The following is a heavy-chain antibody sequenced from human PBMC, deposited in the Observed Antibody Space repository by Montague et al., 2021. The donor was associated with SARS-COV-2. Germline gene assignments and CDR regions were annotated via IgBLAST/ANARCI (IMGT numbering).Heavy chain of an antibody. J-gene: IGHJ4*02. D-gene: IGHD3-22*01. CDR1: GFTFSDYY. CDR3: ARSRYYYDSSGYDPYFDY. V-gene: IGHV3-11*04. CDR2: ITSSGSSI. Sequence: SLRLSCAASGFTFSDYYMRWIRQAPGKGLEWVSYITSSGSSIYYXDSXKGRFTISRDNAKNSLYLQMNSLRAEDTAVYYCARSRYYYDSSGYDPYFDYWGQGTLVTVSS.